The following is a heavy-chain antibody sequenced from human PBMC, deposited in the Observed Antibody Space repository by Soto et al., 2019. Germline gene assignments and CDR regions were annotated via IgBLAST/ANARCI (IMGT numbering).Heavy chain of an antibody. J-gene: IGHJ3*02. D-gene: IGHD3-3*01. V-gene: IGHV1-69*02. CDR3: ASAGNLWSGGAFDI. Sequence: QVQLVQSGAEVQKPGSSVKVSCKASGGTFSSYTISWVRQAPGQGLEWMGRIIPILGIANYAQKFQGRVTITADKSTSTAYMELSSLRSEDTAVYYCASAGNLWSGGAFDIWGQGTMVTVSS. CDR2: IIPILGIA. CDR1: GGTFSSYT.